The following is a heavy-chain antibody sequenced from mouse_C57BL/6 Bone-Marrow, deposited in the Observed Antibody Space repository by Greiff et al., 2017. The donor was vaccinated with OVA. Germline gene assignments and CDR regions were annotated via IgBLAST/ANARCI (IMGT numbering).Heavy chain of an antibody. Sequence: EVQLQQSGPELVKPGASVKISCKASGYTFTDYYMNWVKQSHGKSLEWIGDINPNNGGTSYNQKFKGKATLTVDKSSSTAYMELLSLTSEDSAVYYCARNESFYAMDYWGQGTSVTVSS. J-gene: IGHJ4*01. CDR1: GYTFTDYY. CDR3: ARNESFYAMDY. CDR2: INPNNGGT. V-gene: IGHV1-26*01.